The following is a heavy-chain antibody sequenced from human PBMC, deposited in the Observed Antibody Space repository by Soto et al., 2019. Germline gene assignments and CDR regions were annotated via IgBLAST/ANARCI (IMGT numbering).Heavy chain of an antibody. CDR2: ISYDGSKK. D-gene: IGHD2-2*01. Sequence: HPGGSLRLSCAASGFTFNYYAMHWVRQAPGQGLEWVAVISYDGSKKYYADSVKGRFTISRDNSKNTLYLQMNSLRVEDTAVYYCARERHQYCTNTSCEPLSYYVMDVWGQGTTVTVSS. V-gene: IGHV3-30-3*01. J-gene: IGHJ6*02. CDR3: ARERHQYCTNTSCEPLSYYVMDV. CDR1: GFTFNYYA.